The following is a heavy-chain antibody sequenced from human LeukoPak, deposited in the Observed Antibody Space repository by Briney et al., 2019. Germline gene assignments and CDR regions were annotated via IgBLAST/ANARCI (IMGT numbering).Heavy chain of an antibody. J-gene: IGHJ4*02. V-gene: IGHV3-21*01. CDR2: ISSSSSYI. CDR1: GFTFSSYS. D-gene: IGHD3-22*01. CDR3: ASYYDSSGYRSLIPADY. Sequence: PGGSLRLSCAASGFTFSSYSMNWVRQAPGKGLEWVSSISSSSSYIYYADSVKGRFTISRDNAKNSLYLQMNSLRAEDTAVYYCASYYDSSGYRSLIPADYWGQGTLVTVSS.